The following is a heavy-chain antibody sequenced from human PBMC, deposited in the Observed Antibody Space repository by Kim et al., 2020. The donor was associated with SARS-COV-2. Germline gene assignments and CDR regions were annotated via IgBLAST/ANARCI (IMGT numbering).Heavy chain of an antibody. V-gene: IGHV1-18*01. CDR3: ARDLTTDYYDSSGYYSLLGY. J-gene: IGHJ4*02. CDR1: GYTFTSYG. Sequence: ASVKVSCKASGYTFTSYGISWVRQAPGQGLEWMGWISAYNGNTNYAQKLQGRVTMTTDTSTSTAYMELRSLRSDDTAVYYCARDLTTDYYDSSGYYSLLGYWGQGTLVTVSS. CDR2: ISAYNGNT. D-gene: IGHD3-22*01.